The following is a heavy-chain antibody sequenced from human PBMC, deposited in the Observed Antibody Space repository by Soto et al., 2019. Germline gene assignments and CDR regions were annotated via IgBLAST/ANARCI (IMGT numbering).Heavy chain of an antibody. CDR1: GASISSYS. Sequence: QVQLQESGPGLVTPSEPLSLTCTVSGASISSYSWSWIRQPPGKGLEWIGYIYYSGSTNYNPSLKSRVTISVDTSKNQFSLKLSSVTAADTAVYYCARYIAAAGTFSFDYWGQGTLVTVSS. J-gene: IGHJ4*02. D-gene: IGHD6-13*01. CDR3: ARYIAAAGTFSFDY. CDR2: IYYSGST. V-gene: IGHV4-59*01.